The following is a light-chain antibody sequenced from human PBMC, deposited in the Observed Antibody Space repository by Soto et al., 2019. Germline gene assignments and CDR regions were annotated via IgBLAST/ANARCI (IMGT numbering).Light chain of an antibody. CDR2: DVS. CDR1: SSDVGGYNY. Sequence: QSALTQPASVSGSPGQSITISCTGTSSDVGGYNYVSWYQQHPGKAPKLMIYDVSNRPSGVSNRFSSSKSGNTASLTISGLQAEDEADYYCSSYTSSSTPWVFGGGTKLTAL. V-gene: IGLV2-14*01. CDR3: SSYTSSSTPWV. J-gene: IGLJ3*02.